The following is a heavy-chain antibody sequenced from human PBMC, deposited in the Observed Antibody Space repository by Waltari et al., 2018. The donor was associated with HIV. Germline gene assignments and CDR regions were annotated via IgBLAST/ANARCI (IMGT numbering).Heavy chain of an antibody. CDR1: GSTFIGYF. CDR3: HRPWDSDHWGSDL. Sequence: QDQLIPSGPEVKDPGASPMVSCMAPGSTFIGYFIHWVRQAPGQGLEWMGDLNPRSGDTEYAQKFRSRVTLTGDTSVNTAYLDLKGLRFDDTATYFCHRPWDSDHWGSDLWGQGTLVIVS. D-gene: IGHD3-16*01. CDR2: LNPRSGDT. V-gene: IGHV1-2*02. J-gene: IGHJ4*01.